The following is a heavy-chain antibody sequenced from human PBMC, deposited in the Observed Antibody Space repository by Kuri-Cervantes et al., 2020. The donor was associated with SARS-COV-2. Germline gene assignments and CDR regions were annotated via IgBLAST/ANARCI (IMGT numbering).Heavy chain of an antibody. CDR2: ISAYNGNT. D-gene: IGHD3-3*01. V-gene: IGHV1-18*01. Sequence: ASVKVSCKASGYTFTSYGISWVRQAPGQGLEWMGWISAYNGNTNYAQKLQGRVTMTTDTSTSTAYMELRSLRSDDTAVYYCARDVEAAQYYDFRSGYGYWGQGTLVTVSS. J-gene: IGHJ4*02. CDR3: ARDVEAAQYYDFRSGYGY. CDR1: GYTFTSYG.